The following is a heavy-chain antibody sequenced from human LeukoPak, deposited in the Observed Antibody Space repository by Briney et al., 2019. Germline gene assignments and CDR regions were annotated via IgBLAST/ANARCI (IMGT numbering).Heavy chain of an antibody. J-gene: IGHJ4*02. D-gene: IGHD2-21*02. CDR1: GYTFTSYG. CDR2: ISAYNGNT. CDR3: ASSAYCGGDCFPNFDY. Sequence: ASVKVSCKASGYTFTSYGISWVRQAPGQGLEWMGWISAYNGNTNYAQKLQGRVTMTTDTSTSTAYMELRSLRSDDTAVYYCASSAYCGGDCFPNFDYWGQGTLVTVSS. V-gene: IGHV1-18*01.